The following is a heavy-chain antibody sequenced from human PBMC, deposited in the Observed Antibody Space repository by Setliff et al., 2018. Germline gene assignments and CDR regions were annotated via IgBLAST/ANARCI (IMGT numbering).Heavy chain of an antibody. J-gene: IGHJ4*02. Sequence: SETLSLTCTVSGGSISSGSYYWSWIRQPAGKGLEWIGHIYTSGSTNYNPSLKSRVTISVDTSKNQFSLKLSSVTAADTAVYYCARVPNFWSGYSDYWGQGTLVTV. CDR3: ARVPNFWSGYSDY. CDR2: IYTSGST. CDR1: GGSISSGSYY. D-gene: IGHD3-3*01. V-gene: IGHV4-61*09.